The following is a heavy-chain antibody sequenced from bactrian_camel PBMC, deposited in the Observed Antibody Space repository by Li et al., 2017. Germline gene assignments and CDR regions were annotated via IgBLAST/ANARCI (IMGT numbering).Heavy chain of an antibody. V-gene: IGHV3S1*01. CDR2: ISTDGGST. Sequence: HVQLVESGGGSVHPGGSLKLSCTASGFAFSTSCMGWFRQAPGKEREAVASISTDGGSTDYAGSVGGRFTISRDNAKNTLYLQMNSLKPEDTAMYYCAADPWLSGSDLAAVPDYKYRGQGTQVTVS. D-gene: IGHD4*01. CDR3: AADPWLSGSDLAAVPDYKY. CDR1: GFAFSTSC. J-gene: IGHJ4*01.